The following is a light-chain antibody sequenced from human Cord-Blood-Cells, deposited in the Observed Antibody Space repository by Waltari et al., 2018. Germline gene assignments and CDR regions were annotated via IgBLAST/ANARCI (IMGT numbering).Light chain of an antibody. CDR2: LGS. J-gene: IGKJ2*01. CDR1: QSLRHSNGYNS. Sequence: DIVMTQFPLSLPVTPGEPASISCRSSQSLRHSNGYNSVDWYMQKPGQSPQILIYLGSNRDSGIPDRFSGSGSGTDFTLKISRVEAEDVGVYYCMQALHPPYTFGQGTKLEIK. CDR3: MQALHPPYT. V-gene: IGKV2-28*01.